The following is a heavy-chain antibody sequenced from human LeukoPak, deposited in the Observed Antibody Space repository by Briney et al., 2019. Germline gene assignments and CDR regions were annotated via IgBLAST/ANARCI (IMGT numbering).Heavy chain of an antibody. CDR3: AREKRVAGSRGGFDP. CDR2: INPDSGGT. CDR1: AYTFTVYY. V-gene: IGHV1-2*02. D-gene: IGHD6-19*01. Sequence: RASVKLSFKSSAYTFTVYYIHWVRHAPGQGLESKGFINPDSGGTNFAQKFQGRVTMTRDTSISTAYMELSRLRSDDTAVYYCAREKRVAGSRGGFDPWGQGTLVTVST. J-gene: IGHJ5*02.